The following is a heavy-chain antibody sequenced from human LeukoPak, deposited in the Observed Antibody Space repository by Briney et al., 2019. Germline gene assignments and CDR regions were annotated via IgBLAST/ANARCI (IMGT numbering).Heavy chain of an antibody. D-gene: IGHD3-22*01. CDR3: ARSPSYYYDSSFDY. CDR1: GYTFTSYG. CDR2: ISAYNGNT. J-gene: IGHJ4*02. V-gene: IGHV1-18*01. Sequence: ASVKVSCKASGYTFTSYGISWVRQAPGQGLEWMGWISAYNGNTNYAQKFQGRVTMTRDTSISTAYMELSRLRSDDTAVYYCARSPSYYYDSSFDYWGQGTLVTVSS.